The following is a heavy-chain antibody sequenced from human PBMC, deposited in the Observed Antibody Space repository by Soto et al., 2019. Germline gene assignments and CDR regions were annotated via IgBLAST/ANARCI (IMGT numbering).Heavy chain of an antibody. J-gene: IGHJ6*02. CDR2: INHSGST. CDR1: GGSFSGYY. Sequence: QVQLQQWGAGLLKPSETLSLTCAVYGGSFSGYYWSWIRQPPGKGLEWIGEINHSGSTNYNPSLKSRVNLSVDTAKNQFSLQLSSVTAADTAVYYCASWGSGSHVGMDVWGQGTTVTVSS. CDR3: ASWGSGSHVGMDV. D-gene: IGHD3-10*01. V-gene: IGHV4-34*01.